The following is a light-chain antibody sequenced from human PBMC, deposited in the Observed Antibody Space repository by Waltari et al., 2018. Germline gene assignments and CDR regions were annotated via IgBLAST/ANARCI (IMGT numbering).Light chain of an antibody. CDR2: AVS. CDR3: QHEYAAPFT. CDR1: QTINNY. Sequence: DIQMTQSPSSLSASVGDRVTITCRASQTINNYLSWFRQKPGKAPELLMYAVSSLQSWVPSRFSGSGSGTYFTLTINSLLPEDFATYHCQHEYAAPFTFGPGTNVDVK. J-gene: IGKJ3*01. V-gene: IGKV1-39*01.